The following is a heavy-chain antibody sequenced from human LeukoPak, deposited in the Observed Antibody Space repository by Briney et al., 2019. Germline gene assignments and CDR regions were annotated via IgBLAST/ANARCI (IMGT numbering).Heavy chain of an antibody. CDR1: GYTLTELS. V-gene: IGHV1-24*01. CDR3: ATQLHSSGYQADFDY. CDR2: FDPEEGET. D-gene: IGHD3-22*01. Sequence: ASVKVSCKVSGYTLTELSMHWVRQAPGKGLEWRGGFDPEEGETIYAQKFQGRVTMTEDTSTDTAYMELSSLRSEDTAVYYCATQLHSSGYQADFDYWGQGTLVTVSS. J-gene: IGHJ4*02.